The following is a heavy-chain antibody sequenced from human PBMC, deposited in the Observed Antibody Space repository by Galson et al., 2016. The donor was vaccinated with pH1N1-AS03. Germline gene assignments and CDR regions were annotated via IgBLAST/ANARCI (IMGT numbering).Heavy chain of an antibody. J-gene: IGHJ4*02. D-gene: IGHD2-8*01. V-gene: IGHV3-7*01. Sequence: SLRLSCAVSEFTINKASLNWVRQAPGKGLEWVANIKQDGSEKYYVDSVKGRFTISRDNAKNSLYLQMNSLRAEDTAVYYCFEINNGGGQGTLVTVSS. CDR3: FEINNG. CDR1: EFTINKAS. CDR2: IKQDGSEK.